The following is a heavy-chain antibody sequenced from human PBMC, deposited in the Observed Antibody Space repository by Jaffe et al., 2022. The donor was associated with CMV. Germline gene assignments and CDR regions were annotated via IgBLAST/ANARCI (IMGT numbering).Heavy chain of an antibody. Sequence: QVQLHESGPGLVKPSETLSLTCTVSGSSVSSNNHYWGWIRQSPGKGLEWIGIIYYTGDTFYSPSLKSRVTTFVDTSKNQVSLELDSVTAADTAVYHCARVFYYGSGSYYNYNDYYIDVWGKGTMVTVS. CDR1: GSSVSSNNHY. CDR3: ARVFYYGSGSYYNYNDYYIDV. CDR2: IYYTGDT. J-gene: IGHJ6*03. V-gene: IGHV4-39*01. D-gene: IGHD3-10*01.